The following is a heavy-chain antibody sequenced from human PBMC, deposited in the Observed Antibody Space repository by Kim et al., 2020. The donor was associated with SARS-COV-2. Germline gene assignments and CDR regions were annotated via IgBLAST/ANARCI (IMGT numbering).Heavy chain of an antibody. V-gene: IGHV3-48*03. CDR2: IGSSGSTI. D-gene: IGHD2-8*01. CDR3: ARVARECTNAVCYATFDY. Sequence: GGSLRLSCAASGFTFSSYEMNWVRQAPGKGLEWVSYIGSSGSTIYYADSVKGRFTISRDNAKNSLYLQMNSLRAEDTAVYYCARVARECTNAVCYATFDYWGPGTLVTDSS. J-gene: IGHJ4*02. CDR1: GFTFSSYE.